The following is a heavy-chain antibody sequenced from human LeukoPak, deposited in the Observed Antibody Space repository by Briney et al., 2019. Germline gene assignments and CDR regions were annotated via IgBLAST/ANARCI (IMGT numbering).Heavy chain of an antibody. CDR2: VYTSGST. V-gene: IGHV4-4*07. Sequence: PSETLSLTCTVSGGSLSSYYWSWIRQPAGKGLEWIGRVYTSGSTNYNPSLKSRVTISVDTSKNQFSLKLSSVTAADTAVYYCARDSPYSSSWSAFDIWGQGTMVTVSS. CDR1: GGSLSSYY. D-gene: IGHD6-13*01. J-gene: IGHJ3*02. CDR3: ARDSPYSSSWSAFDI.